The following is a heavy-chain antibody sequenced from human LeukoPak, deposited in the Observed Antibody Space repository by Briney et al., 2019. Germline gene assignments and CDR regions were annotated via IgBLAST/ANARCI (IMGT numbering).Heavy chain of an antibody. J-gene: IGHJ4*02. Sequence: GGSLRLSCAASGFTFSSYGMHWVRQAPGKGLEWVAVISYDGSNKYYADSVKGRFTISRDNSKNTLYLQMNSLRAEDTAVYYCARGGGYSYGLIDYWGQGTLVTVSS. V-gene: IGHV3-30*03. D-gene: IGHD5-18*01. CDR2: ISYDGSNK. CDR1: GFTFSSYG. CDR3: ARGGGYSYGLIDY.